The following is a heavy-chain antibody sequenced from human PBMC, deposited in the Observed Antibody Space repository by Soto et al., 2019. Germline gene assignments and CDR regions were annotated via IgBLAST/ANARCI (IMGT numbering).Heavy chain of an antibody. Sequence: EVQLLESGGDLVQPGGSLRLSCAASGFTFSSFAMSWARQAPGKGLELASSIGFTGSTYYDDSVRGRLTTSRDNSKNTLYLQMDSLRAEDTAVYYCAKNYFFDRWGQGTPVTVSS. CDR1: GFTFSSFA. J-gene: IGHJ4*02. CDR3: AKNYFFDR. V-gene: IGHV3-23*01. CDR2: IGFTGST.